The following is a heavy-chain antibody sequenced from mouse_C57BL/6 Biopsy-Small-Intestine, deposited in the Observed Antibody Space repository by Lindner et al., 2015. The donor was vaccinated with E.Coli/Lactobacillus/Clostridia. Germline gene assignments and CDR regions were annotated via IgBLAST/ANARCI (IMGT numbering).Heavy chain of an antibody. V-gene: IGHV1-81*01. Sequence: VQLQESGAELARPGASVKLSCKASGCTFTSYGISWVKQRTGQGLEWIGEIYPRSGNTYYNEKFKGKATLTADKFSSTAYMELRSLTSEDSAVYFCARGCITTVVPYYFDYWGQGTTLTVSS. D-gene: IGHD1-1*01. CDR1: GCTFTSYG. J-gene: IGHJ2*01. CDR2: IYPRSGNT. CDR3: ARGCITTVVPYYFDY.